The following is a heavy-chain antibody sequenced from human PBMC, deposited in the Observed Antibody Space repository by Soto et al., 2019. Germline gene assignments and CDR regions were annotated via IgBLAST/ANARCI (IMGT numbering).Heavy chain of an antibody. D-gene: IGHD4-17*01. CDR1: GYTLTQLS. Sequence: QVQLVQSGAEVKKPGASVRVSCKVSGYTLTQLSMHWVRQAPGKGLEWMGGFDPEDGETIYAQNLQGRVTMTEDTSTDTAYMELSGLRSDDTAVYFCATLHYDFFIDYWGQGSLVTVSS. CDR2: FDPEDGET. J-gene: IGHJ4*02. V-gene: IGHV1-24*01. CDR3: ATLHYDFFIDY.